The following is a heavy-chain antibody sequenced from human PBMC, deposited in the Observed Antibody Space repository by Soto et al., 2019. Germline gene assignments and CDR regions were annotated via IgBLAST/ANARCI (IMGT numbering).Heavy chain of an antibody. V-gene: IGHV1-18*01. Sequence: QVQLVQSGDEVRKPGSSVKVACKASGYIFVNYGIAWVRQAPGQVLEWMVWLSPYSGNTHHASKVQGRLTMTTDTSTSTAYRDLGRLPSEDTAVDYCAMVDNYVTPTPQDVWGQGTTVTVSS. CDR1: GYIFVNYG. J-gene: IGHJ6*02. CDR2: LSPYSGNT. D-gene: IGHD3-16*01. CDR3: AMVDNYVTPTPQDV.